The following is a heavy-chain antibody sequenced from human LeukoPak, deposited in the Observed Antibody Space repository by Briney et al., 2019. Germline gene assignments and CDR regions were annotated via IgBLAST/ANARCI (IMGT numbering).Heavy chain of an antibody. D-gene: IGHD3-22*01. CDR3: ARTEFMAEYYYDSSGYWYNWFDP. CDR2: IIPIFGTA. V-gene: IGHV1-69*05. Sequence: ASVKVSCKASGGTFSSYAISWVRQAPGQGLEWMGGIIPIFGTANYAQKFQARVTITTDESTSTAYMELSSLRSEDTAVYYCARTEFMAEYYYDSSGYWYNWFDPWGQGTLVTVSS. J-gene: IGHJ5*02. CDR1: GGTFSSYA.